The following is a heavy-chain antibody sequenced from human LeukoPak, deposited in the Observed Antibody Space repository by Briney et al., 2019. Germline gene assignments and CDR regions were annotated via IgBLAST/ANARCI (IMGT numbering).Heavy chain of an antibody. CDR3: AKDPHYYGSGSYGGYFDY. V-gene: IGHV3-30*18. CDR2: ISYDGSNK. Sequence: GGSLRLSCAASGFTFSSYGMHWVRQAPGKGLEWVAVISYDGSNKYYADSVKGRFTISRDNSKNTLYLQMNSLRAEDTAVYYCAKDPHYYGSGSYGGYFDYWGQGTLVTVSS. D-gene: IGHD3-10*01. CDR1: GFTFSSYG. J-gene: IGHJ4*02.